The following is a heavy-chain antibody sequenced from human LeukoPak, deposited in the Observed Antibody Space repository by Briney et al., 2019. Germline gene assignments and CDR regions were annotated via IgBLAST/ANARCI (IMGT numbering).Heavy chain of an antibody. J-gene: IGHJ4*02. CDR3: TRGDFAQTGFDY. D-gene: IGHD3-3*01. Sequence: APVKASCKASGYTFTSYGISWVRQAPGQGLEWRGWISAYNGNTNYAQKLQGRVTMTTDASTSTAYMELRSLRSDDTAVYYCTRGDFAQTGFDYWGQGTLVTVSS. CDR1: GYTFTSYG. CDR2: ISAYNGNT. V-gene: IGHV1-18*01.